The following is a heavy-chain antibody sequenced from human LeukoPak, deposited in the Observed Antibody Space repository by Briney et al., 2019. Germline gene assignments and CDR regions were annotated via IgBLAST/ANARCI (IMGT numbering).Heavy chain of an antibody. CDR1: GYTFTSYG. J-gene: IGHJ3*02. V-gene: IGHV1-18*04. CDR3: ARDGYEYQPLWAYDAFDI. Sequence: ASVKVSCKASGYTFTSYGISWVRQAPGQGLEWMGWISAYNGNTNYAQKLQGRVTMTTDTSTSTAYMELRSLRSDDTAVYYCARDGYEYQPLWAYDAFDIWGQGTMVTVSS. D-gene: IGHD2-2*01. CDR2: ISAYNGNT.